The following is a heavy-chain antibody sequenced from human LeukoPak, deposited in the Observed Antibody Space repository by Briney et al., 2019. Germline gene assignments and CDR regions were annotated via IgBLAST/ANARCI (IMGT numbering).Heavy chain of an antibody. CDR2: ISGSGGST. V-gene: IGHV3-23*01. CDR3: AGRYYDFWSGFDY. J-gene: IGHJ4*02. CDR1: GFTFSSYA. Sequence: GGSLRLSCAASGFTFSSYAMSWVRQAPGKGLEWVSAISGSGGSTYYADSVKGRFTISRDNSKNTQYLQMNSLRAEDTAVYYCAGRYYDFWSGFDYWGQGTLVTVSS. D-gene: IGHD3-3*01.